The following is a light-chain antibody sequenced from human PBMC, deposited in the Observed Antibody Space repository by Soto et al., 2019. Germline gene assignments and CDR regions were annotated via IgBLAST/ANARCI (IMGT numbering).Light chain of an antibody. V-gene: IGLV2-14*03. CDR2: DVS. CDR3: SSYTSSNTPVV. J-gene: IGLJ1*01. Sequence: QSVLTQPASVSGSPGQSITISCTGTSSDVGGYNYVSWYQQHPGKAPKVMIYDVSTRPSGVSNRFSGSKSGNTASLTISGLQAEDEADYYCSSYTSSNTPVVFGTGTKLTVL. CDR1: SSDVGGYNY.